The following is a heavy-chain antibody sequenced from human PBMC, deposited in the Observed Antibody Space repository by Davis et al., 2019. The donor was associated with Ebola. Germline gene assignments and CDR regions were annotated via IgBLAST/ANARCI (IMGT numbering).Heavy chain of an antibody. CDR2: INPSGGST. J-gene: IGHJ6*02. CDR1: GYTFSNDY. D-gene: IGHD6-19*01. V-gene: IGHV1-46*01. CDR3: ARDPPFGSSGWYEGPYYYYGMDV. Sequence: ASVKVSCKASGYTFSNDYIHWVRQAPGQGLEWMGIINPSGGSTSYAQKFQGRVTMTRDTSTSTVYMELSSLRSEDTAVYYCARDPPFGSSGWYEGPYYYYGMDVWGQGTTVTVSS.